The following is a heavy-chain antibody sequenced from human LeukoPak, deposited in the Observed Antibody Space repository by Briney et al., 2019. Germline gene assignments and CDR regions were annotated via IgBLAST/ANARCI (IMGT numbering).Heavy chain of an antibody. CDR2: INEGNDNT. Sequence: ASVKVSCKASGYTFMRYSMHWVRQAPGQGLEWMGWINEGNDNTKYSQKFQGRVTITRDTSASTAYMELSSLRSEDAAVYYCARGGGSLPFDPWGQGTLVTVSS. J-gene: IGHJ5*02. CDR1: GYTFMRYS. CDR3: ARGGGSLPFDP. D-gene: IGHD6-13*01. V-gene: IGHV1-3*01.